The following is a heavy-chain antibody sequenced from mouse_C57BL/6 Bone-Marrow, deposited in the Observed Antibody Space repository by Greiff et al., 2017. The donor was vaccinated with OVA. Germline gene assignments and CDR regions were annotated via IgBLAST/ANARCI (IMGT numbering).Heavy chain of an antibody. J-gene: IGHJ3*01. CDR3: ASHYGPFAY. CDR1: GFSLTSYG. V-gene: IGHV2-6*01. Sequence: VQLVESGPGLVAPSQSLSITCTVSGFSLTSYGVDWVRQSPGKGLEWLGVIWGVGSTNYNSALKSRLSISKDNSTSHVFLKMNSLQTDDTAMYYCASHYGPFAYWGQGTLVTVSA. CDR2: IWGVGST. D-gene: IGHD1-2*01.